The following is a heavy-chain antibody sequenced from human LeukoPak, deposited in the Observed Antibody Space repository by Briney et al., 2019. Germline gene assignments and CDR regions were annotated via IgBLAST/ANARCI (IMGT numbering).Heavy chain of an antibody. Sequence: EASVKVSCKASGYTFTGYYMHWVRQAPGQGLEWMGWINPNSGGTNYAQKFQGWVTMTRDTSISTAYMELSRLRSDDTAVYYCARPKYSGYEWYAFDIWGQGTMVTVSS. D-gene: IGHD5-12*01. CDR2: INPNSGGT. J-gene: IGHJ3*02. V-gene: IGHV1-2*04. CDR1: GYTFTGYY. CDR3: ARPKYSGYEWYAFDI.